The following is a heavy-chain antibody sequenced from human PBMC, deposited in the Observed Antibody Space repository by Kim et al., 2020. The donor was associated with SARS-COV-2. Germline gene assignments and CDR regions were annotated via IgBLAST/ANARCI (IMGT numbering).Heavy chain of an antibody. CDR1: GFSVNNVY. CDR2: IYSGDRA. D-gene: IGHD2-21*01. V-gene: IGHV3-53*01. CDR3: ARDRGYCGGECYVYAFDI. J-gene: IGHJ3*02. Sequence: GGSLRLSCAASGFSVNNVYMGWVLQAPGKGLEWVSIIYSGDRAYYTDSVEGRFTISRDTSKNILYLLMDSLRVEDTAVYYCARDRGYCGGECYVYAFDIWGPGTMVTVSS.